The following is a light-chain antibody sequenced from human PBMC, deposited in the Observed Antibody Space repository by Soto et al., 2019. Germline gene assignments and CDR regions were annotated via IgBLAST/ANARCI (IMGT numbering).Light chain of an antibody. CDR2: AAS. Sequence: AIRMTQSPSSLSASTGDRVTITCRASQGISSYLAWYQQKPGKAPKLLIYAASTLQSGVPSRFSGSGSGTDFTLTISCLQSEDFASYSCQQYYSYPRTFGQGTEAEIK. CDR3: QQYYSYPRT. CDR1: QGISSY. V-gene: IGKV1-8*01. J-gene: IGKJ1*01.